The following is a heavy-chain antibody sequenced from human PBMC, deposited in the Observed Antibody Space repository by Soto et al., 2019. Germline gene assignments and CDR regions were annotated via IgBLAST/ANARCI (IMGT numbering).Heavy chain of an antibody. D-gene: IGHD2-2*01. CDR3: ARQKSIVVVPAANDY. V-gene: IGHV1-18*01. J-gene: IGHJ4*02. CDR1: GYTFTSYG. Sequence: ASVKVSCKASGYTFTSYGISWVRQVPGQGLEWMGWISAYNGNTNYAQKLQGRVTMTTDTSTSTAYMELRSLRSDDTAVYYCARQKSIVVVPAANDYWGQGTLVTVSS. CDR2: ISAYNGNT.